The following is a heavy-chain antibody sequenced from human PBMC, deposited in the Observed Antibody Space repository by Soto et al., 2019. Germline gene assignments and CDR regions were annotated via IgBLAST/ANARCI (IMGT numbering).Heavy chain of an antibody. CDR3: AREVVAATTHYYYYGMDV. J-gene: IGHJ6*02. CDR2: MNPNSGNT. D-gene: IGHD2-15*01. Sequence: QVQLVQSGAEVKKPGASVKVSCKASGYTFTSYDINWVRQATGQGLEWMGWMNPNSGNTGYAQKFQRRVTMTRNTYISTAYMELSSLRSEDTAVYYCAREVVAATTHYYYYGMDVWGQGTTVTVSS. V-gene: IGHV1-8*01. CDR1: GYTFTSYD.